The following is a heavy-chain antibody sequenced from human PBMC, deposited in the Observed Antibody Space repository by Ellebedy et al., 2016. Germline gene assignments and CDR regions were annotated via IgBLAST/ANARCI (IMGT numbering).Heavy chain of an antibody. V-gene: IGHV1-18*04. CDR3: ARAWISTVWGAPPDY. CDR1: GYTFTSFG. J-gene: IGHJ4*02. Sequence: ASVKVSCKASGYTFTSFGITWVRQAPGQGLEWMGWISTDSGNTKDAQSLQGRVTMTTDTSTSTAYMELRSLRADDTAVYYCARAWISTVWGAPPDYWGQGTLVTVSS. CDR2: ISTDSGNT. D-gene: IGHD3-10*01.